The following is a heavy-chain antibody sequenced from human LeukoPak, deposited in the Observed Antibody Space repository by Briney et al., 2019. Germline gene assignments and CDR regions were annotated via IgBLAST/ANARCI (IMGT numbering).Heavy chain of an antibody. V-gene: IGHV4-59*01. CDR2: ISYSGNT. CDR3: ARGLDYFDSSGYVDY. J-gene: IGHJ4*02. Sequence: SETLSLTCTVSGVSISSYYWSWIRQPPGKGLEWIGYISYSGNTNSNPSLKSRVTISVDTSKNQFSLKLSSVTAADTAVYYCARGLDYFDSSGYVDYWGQGTLVTVSS. D-gene: IGHD3-22*01. CDR1: GVSISSYY.